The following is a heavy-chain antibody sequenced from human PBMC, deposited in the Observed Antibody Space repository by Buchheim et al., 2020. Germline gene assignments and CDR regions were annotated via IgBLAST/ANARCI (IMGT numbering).Heavy chain of an antibody. CDR2: IYYSGST. CDR3: ARGYCSSTSCYFTPTI. J-gene: IGHJ4*02. CDR1: GGSISSGGYY. D-gene: IGHD2-2*01. Sequence: QVQLQESGPGLLKPSQTLSLTCTVSGGSISSGGYYWSWIRQHPGKGLEWIGYIYYSGSTYYNPSLKSRVTISVDTSKNQFSLKLSSVTAADTAVYYCARGYCSSTSCYFTPTIWGQGTL. V-gene: IGHV4-31*03.